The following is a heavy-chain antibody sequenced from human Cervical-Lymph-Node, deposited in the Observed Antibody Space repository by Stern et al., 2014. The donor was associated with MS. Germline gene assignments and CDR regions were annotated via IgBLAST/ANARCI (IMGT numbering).Heavy chain of an antibody. Sequence: QVQLVQSGAVVRQPGSSVKVSCKASGCPLTSYAISWVRQAPGQGLEWMGGIIPSSRPTTCGQNFQCRVTITADESTSTGYMELSSLRSEDTALYYCAGSYSGSYKELDYWGRGTLVTVSS. CDR2: IIPSSRPT. V-gene: IGHV1-69*01. CDR3: AGSYSGSYKELDY. CDR1: GCPLTSYA. J-gene: IGHJ4*02. D-gene: IGHD1-26*01.